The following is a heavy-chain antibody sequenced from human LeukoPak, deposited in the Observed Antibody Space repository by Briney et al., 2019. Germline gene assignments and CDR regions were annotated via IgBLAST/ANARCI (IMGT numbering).Heavy chain of an antibody. J-gene: IGHJ4*02. V-gene: IGHV4-39*07. CDR3: ASKSTDHGELRFDY. CDR1: GVSISSSSYY. Sequence: SETLSLTCTVSGVSISSSSYYWGWIRQPPGKGLEWIGSIYYSGSTYYNPSLKSRVTISVDTSKNQFSLKVSSVTAADTGVYYCASKSTDHGELRFDYWGQGTLVTVSS. D-gene: IGHD4-17*01. CDR2: IYYSGST.